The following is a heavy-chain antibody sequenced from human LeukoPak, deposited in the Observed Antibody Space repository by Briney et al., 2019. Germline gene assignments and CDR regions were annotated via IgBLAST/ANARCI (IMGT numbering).Heavy chain of an antibody. CDR2: ISWNSGSI. CDR1: GFTFDDYA. CDR3: AAFDAFDI. J-gene: IGHJ3*02. Sequence: PGGSLRLSCAASGFTFDDYAMHWVRQAPGKGLEWVSGISWNSGSIGYADSVKGRFTISRDNAKNSLYLQMNSLRAEDTALYYCAAFDAFDIWGQGTMVTVSS. V-gene: IGHV3-9*01.